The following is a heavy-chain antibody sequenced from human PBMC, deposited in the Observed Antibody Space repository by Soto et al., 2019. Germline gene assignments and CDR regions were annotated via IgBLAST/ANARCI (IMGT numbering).Heavy chain of an antibody. D-gene: IGHD3-3*01. CDR2: ISGSDGKT. Sequence: PRLSCAASGFSFGSYALSWVRQAPGKGLEWVSTISGSDGKTFYADSVKGRFSISRDTSQSTLYLQMNSLRADDTAMYYCARWSYLDYWGQGTWVTVSS. J-gene: IGHJ4*02. CDR3: ARWSYLDY. V-gene: IGHV3-23*01. CDR1: GFSFGSYA.